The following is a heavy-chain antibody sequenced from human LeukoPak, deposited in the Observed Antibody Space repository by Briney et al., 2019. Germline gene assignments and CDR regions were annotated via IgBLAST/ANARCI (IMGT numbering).Heavy chain of an antibody. V-gene: IGHV4-39*01. J-gene: IGHJ6*02. CDR2: ISYIGRT. D-gene: IGHD3-16*01. Sequence: SETLSLTCTVSGGSISSSSHYWGWIRQPPGEGPEWIGSISYIGRTHYNPSPKSRVSLCVDTDKNQFSLNLSPVAAADTAVYYCARKKTWATNGLDVWGQGTTVTVSS. CDR1: GGSISSSSHY. CDR3: ARKKTWATNGLDV.